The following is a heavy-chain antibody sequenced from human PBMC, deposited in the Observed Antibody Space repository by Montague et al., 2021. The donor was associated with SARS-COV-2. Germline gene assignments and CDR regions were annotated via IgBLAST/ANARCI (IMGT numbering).Heavy chain of an antibody. CDR3: ARDPRYSLSWSFDY. V-gene: IGHV6-1*01. D-gene: IGHD6-13*01. CDR2: FYYRTKWYY. CDR1: GDSVWNSGAD. Sequence: CAISGDSVWNSGADRKCTRQNSTHRCKSYAGFYYRTKWYYDYAVSVKSRMTISPDTSKNQFSLQLSSVTPEDRAVYYCARDPRYSLSWSFDYWGQGTMVTVSS. J-gene: IGHJ4*02.